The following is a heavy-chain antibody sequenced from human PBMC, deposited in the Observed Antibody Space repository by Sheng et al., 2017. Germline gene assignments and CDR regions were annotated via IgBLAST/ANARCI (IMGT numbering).Heavy chain of an antibody. V-gene: IGHV3-11*05. D-gene: IGHD3-22*01. J-gene: IGHJ6*03. Sequence: QVQLVESGGGLVKPGGSLRLSCAASGFTFSDYYMSWIRQAPGKGLEWVSYISSSSSYTNYADSVKGRFTISRDNAKNSLYLQMNSLRAEDTAVYYCARDLRDSSGYYPLYYYYYMDVWGKGTTVTVSS. CDR1: GFTFSDYY. CDR2: ISSSSSYT. CDR3: ARDLRDSSGYYPLYYYYYMDV.